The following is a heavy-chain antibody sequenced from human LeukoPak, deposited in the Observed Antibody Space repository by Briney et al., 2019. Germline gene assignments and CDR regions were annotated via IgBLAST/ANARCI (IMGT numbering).Heavy chain of an antibody. V-gene: IGHV3-38-3*01. Sequence: GGSLRLSCAASGFTVSSNEMSWVRQAPGKGLEWVSSISGGSTYYADSRKGRFTISRDNSKNTLYLQMGSLTAEDMAVYYCARRFAAQLAFVDVWGKGTTVTISS. J-gene: IGHJ6*04. CDR1: GFTVSSNE. CDR2: ISGGST. D-gene: IGHD3-3*02. CDR3: ARRFAAQLAFVDV.